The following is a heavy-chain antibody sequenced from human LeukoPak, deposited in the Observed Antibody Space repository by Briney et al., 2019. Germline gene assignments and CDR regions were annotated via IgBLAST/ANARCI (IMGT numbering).Heavy chain of an antibody. J-gene: IGHJ4*02. CDR2: ISSSSSYI. CDR3: ARDPPESPKRYFDY. Sequence: GGSLRLSCAASGFTFSSYSMNWVRQAPGKGLEWASSISSSSSYIYYADSVKGRFTISRDNAKNSLYLQMNSLRAEDTAVYYCARDPPESPKRYFDYWGQGTLVTVSS. V-gene: IGHV3-21*01. CDR1: GFTFSSYS.